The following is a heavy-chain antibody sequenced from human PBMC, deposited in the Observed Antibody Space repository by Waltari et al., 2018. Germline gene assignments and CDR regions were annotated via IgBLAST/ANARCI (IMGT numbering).Heavy chain of an antibody. CDR3: ARVSSCSGCPDRNSGSLDY. J-gene: IGHJ4*02. V-gene: IGHV4-34*01. CDR1: VGSFSGYY. Sequence: QVQLQQWGAGLLKPSETLPLTFAVYVGSFSGYYCTWIRQPQGNGLESIGEIKQRGSTNYNPSLKSRVTISVDTSKNQFSLELSSVTAADTAVYYCARVSSCSGCPDRNSGSLDYWGQGTLVTVSS. CDR2: IKQRGST. D-gene: IGHD6-19*01.